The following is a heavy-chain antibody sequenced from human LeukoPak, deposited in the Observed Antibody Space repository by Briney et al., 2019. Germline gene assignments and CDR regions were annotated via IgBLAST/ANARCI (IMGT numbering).Heavy chain of an antibody. CDR2: IYYSGST. CDR3: ARLAVAGYYYFDY. V-gene: IGHV4-39*01. D-gene: IGHD6-19*01. J-gene: IGHJ4*02. CDR1: GGSISNYY. Sequence: SETLSLTCTVSGGSISNYYWGWIRQPPGKGLEWIGSIYYSGSTYYNPSLKSRVTISVDTSKNQFSLKLSSVTAADTAVYYCARLAVAGYYYFDYWGQGTLVTVST.